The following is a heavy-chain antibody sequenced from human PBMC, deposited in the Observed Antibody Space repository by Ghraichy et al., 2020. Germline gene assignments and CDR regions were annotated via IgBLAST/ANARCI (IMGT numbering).Heavy chain of an antibody. J-gene: IGHJ4*02. V-gene: IGHV4-34*01. CDR2: INHSGST. CDR3: AREATVTGGVLDY. D-gene: IGHD4-17*01. CDR1: GGSFSGYY. Sequence: SETLSLTCAVYGGSFSGYYWSWIRQPPGKGLEWIGEINHSGSTNYNPSLKSRVTISVDTSKNQFSLKLSSVTAADTAVYYCAREATVTGGVLDYWGQGTLVTVSS.